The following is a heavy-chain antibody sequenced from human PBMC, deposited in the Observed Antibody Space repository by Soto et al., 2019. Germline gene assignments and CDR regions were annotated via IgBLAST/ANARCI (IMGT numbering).Heavy chain of an antibody. CDR3: ARDRLTGTTQYNYAMDV. Sequence: QVQLVESGGGVVQPGRSLRLSCAASGFTFSSYAMHWVRQAPGKGLEWVAVISYDGSNKYYAESVKGRFTISRDNTKNTLYVQMNCLRAEYTAVDYFARDRLTGTTQYNYAMDVWGQGTTVTVSS. CDR1: GFTFSSYA. D-gene: IGHD1-7*01. CDR2: ISYDGSNK. V-gene: IGHV3-30-3*01. J-gene: IGHJ6*02.